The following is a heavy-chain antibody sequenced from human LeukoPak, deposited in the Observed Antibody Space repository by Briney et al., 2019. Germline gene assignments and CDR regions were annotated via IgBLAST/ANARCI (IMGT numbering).Heavy chain of an antibody. CDR1: GFTFSSYW. CDR3: ARDGGRIAAADIQH. V-gene: IGHV3-7*01. Sequence: PGGSLRLSCAASGFTFSSYWMSWVRQAPGKGLEWVANIKQDGSEKYYVDSVKGRFTISRDNAKNSLYLQMNSLRAEDTAVYYCARDGGRIAAADIQHWGQGTLVTVSS. J-gene: IGHJ1*01. D-gene: IGHD6-13*01. CDR2: IKQDGSEK.